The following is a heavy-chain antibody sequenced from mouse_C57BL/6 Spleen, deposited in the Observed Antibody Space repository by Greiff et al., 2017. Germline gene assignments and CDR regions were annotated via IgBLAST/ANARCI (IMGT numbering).Heavy chain of an antibody. V-gene: IGHV1-84*01. D-gene: IGHD1-1*01. CDR2: IYPGSGNT. CDR3: ARFYYYGSSYGYFDV. J-gene: IGHJ1*03. Sequence: LMESGPELVKPGASVKISCKASGYTFTDYYINWVKQRPGQGLEWIGWIYPGSGNTKYNEKFKGKATLTVDTSSSTAYMQLSSLTSEDSAVYFCARFYYYGSSYGYFDVWGTGTTVTVSS. CDR1: GYTFTDYY.